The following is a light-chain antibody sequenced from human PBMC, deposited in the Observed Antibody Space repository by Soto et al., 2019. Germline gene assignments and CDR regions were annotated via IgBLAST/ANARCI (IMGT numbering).Light chain of an antibody. Sequence: SYELTQPPSVSVAPGQTARITCGGNNIGSKSVHWYQQKPGQAPVLVVYDDSDRPSGLAERFSGSNSGNTATLTINRVEAGDEADYYCQVWDSSSDHYVFGTGTKVTVL. V-gene: IGLV3-21*02. CDR1: NIGSKS. J-gene: IGLJ1*01. CDR3: QVWDSSSDHYV. CDR2: DDS.